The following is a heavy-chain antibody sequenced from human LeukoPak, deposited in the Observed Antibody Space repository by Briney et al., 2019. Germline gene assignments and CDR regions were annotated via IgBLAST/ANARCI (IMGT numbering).Heavy chain of an antibody. Sequence: GGSLRLSCAASGFTFSSYAMSWVRQAPGKGLEWVSAISGSGGSTYYADSVKGRFTISRDNSKNTLYLQMNSLRAEDAAVYYCAKVLGISFAPWDYWGQGTLVTVSS. CDR1: GFTFSSYA. CDR3: AKVLGISFAPWDY. V-gene: IGHV3-23*01. CDR2: ISGSGGST. D-gene: IGHD7-27*01. J-gene: IGHJ4*02.